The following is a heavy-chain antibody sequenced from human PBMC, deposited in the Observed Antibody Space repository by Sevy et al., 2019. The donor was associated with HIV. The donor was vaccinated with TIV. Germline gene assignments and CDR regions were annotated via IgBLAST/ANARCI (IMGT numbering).Heavy chain of an antibody. V-gene: IGHV3-21*01. Sequence: GGSLRLSCAASGFTFSSYSMNWVRQAPGKGLEWVSSISSSSSYIYYADSVKGRFTISRDNAKNSLYLQMNSLRAEDTAVYYSARDPRIAAAGYGMDVWGQGTTVTVSS. D-gene: IGHD6-13*01. CDR1: GFTFSSYS. J-gene: IGHJ6*02. CDR3: ARDPRIAAAGYGMDV. CDR2: ISSSSSYI.